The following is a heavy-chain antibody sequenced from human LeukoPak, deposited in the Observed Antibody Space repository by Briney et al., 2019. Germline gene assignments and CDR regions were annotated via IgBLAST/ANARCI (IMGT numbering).Heavy chain of an antibody. CDR3: ARDSARPVGATGPAFDY. D-gene: IGHD1-26*01. CDR2: IVVGSGNT. Sequence: GASVKVSCKASGFTFTSSAVQWVRQARGQRLEWIGWIVVGSGNTNYAQKFQERVTITRDMSTSTAYMELSSLRSEDTAVYYCARDSARPVGATGPAFDYWGQGTLVTVSS. J-gene: IGHJ4*02. V-gene: IGHV1-58*01. CDR1: GFTFTSSA.